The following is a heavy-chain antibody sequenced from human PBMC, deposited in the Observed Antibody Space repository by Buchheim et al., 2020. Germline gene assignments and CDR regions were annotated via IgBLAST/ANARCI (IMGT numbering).Heavy chain of an antibody. J-gene: IGHJ5*02. V-gene: IGHV3-23*01. CDR1: GFTFDDYT. D-gene: IGHD3-10*02. CDR2: ISGSGGST. CDR3: AKELVRGVTTQPNWFDP. Sequence: EVHLLESGGGIIQPGGSLRLSCAASGFTFDDYTMSWVRQAPGKGLEWVSAISGSGGSTYYADSVKGRFTISRDNSKNTLYLQMNSLRAEDTAVYYCAKELVRGVTTQPNWFDPWGQGTL.